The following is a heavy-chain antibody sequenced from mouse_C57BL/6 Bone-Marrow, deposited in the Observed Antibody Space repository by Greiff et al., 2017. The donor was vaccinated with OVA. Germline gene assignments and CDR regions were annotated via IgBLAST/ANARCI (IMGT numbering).Heavy chain of an antibody. Sequence: EVKLVESGGGLVQSGRSLRLSCATSGFTFSDFYMEWVRQAPGTGLELISARRNKANDYTTEYSASLKGRFLFSSDTSQSIIYLQMNALRAEDTAIYYCARSTVVGYFDVWGTGTTVTVSS. CDR1: GFTFSDFY. CDR2: RRNKANDYTT. J-gene: IGHJ1*03. CDR3: ARSTVVGYFDV. D-gene: IGHD1-1*01. V-gene: IGHV7-1*01.